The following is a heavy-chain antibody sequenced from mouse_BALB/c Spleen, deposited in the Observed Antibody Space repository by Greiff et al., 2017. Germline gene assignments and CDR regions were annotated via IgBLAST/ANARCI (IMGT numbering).Heavy chain of an antibody. V-gene: IGHV5-6-5*01. CDR2: ISSGGST. J-gene: IGHJ2*01. CDR1: GFTFSSYA. D-gene: IGHD2-1*01. CDR3: ARGGGNLD. Sequence: EVMLVESGGGLVKPGGSLKLSCAASGFTFSSYAMSWVRQTPEKRLEWVASISSGGSTYYPDSVKGRFTISRDNARNILYLQMSSLRSEDTAMYYCARGGGNLDWGQGTTLTVSS.